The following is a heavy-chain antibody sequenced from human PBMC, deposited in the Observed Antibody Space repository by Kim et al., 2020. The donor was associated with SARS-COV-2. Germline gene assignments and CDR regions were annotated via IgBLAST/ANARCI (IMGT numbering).Heavy chain of an antibody. CDR2: ISYEGSKK. J-gene: IGHJ6*02. CDR1: GFNFNNFG. V-gene: IGHV3-30*18. Sequence: GGSLRLSCAASGFNFNNFGMHWVRQAPGKGPEWVALISYEGSKKYHADSLKGRFTISRDSSKNTLYLQMDSLRPEDTAVYFCAKDKSIFMITFGEESGGMDIWGRKTTVTVSS. D-gene: IGHD3-16*01. CDR3: AKDKSIFMITFGEESGGMDI.